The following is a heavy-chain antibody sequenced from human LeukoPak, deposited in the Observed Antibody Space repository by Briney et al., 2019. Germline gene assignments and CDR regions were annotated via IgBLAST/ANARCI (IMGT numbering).Heavy chain of an antibody. Sequence: GGSLRLSCAASGFTFSSYSMNWVRQAPGKGLEWVSVIYSGGSTDYADSVKGRFTISRDTSKNSLYLQMNSLRVEDTAVYYCARSSHYDILTGYSEEDAFDIWGQGTMVTVSS. CDR1: GFTFSSYS. V-gene: IGHV3-53*01. D-gene: IGHD3-9*01. CDR2: IYSGGST. CDR3: ARSSHYDILTGYSEEDAFDI. J-gene: IGHJ3*02.